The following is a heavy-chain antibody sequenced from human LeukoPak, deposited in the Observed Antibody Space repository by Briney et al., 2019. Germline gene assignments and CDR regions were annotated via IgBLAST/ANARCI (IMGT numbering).Heavy chain of an antibody. V-gene: IGHV3-23*01. CDR2: ISGSGSTT. CDR1: GFTFSSYG. Sequence: GGSLRLSCAASGFTFSSYGMSWVRQAPGKGLEWVSDISGSGSTTYYADSAKGRFTISRDNSKNTLYLQMNSLRAEDTAVYYCAKDKGWELLSDWFDPWGQGTLVTVSS. J-gene: IGHJ5*02. D-gene: IGHD1-26*01. CDR3: AKDKGWELLSDWFDP.